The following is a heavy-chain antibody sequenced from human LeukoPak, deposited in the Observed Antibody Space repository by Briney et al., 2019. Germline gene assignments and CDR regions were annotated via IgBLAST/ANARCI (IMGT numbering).Heavy chain of an antibody. J-gene: IGHJ3*02. V-gene: IGHV6-1*01. CDR1: GDSVPSDSAA. CDR3: AREVTDAFDI. CDR2: TYYRSTWYN. D-gene: IGHD2-21*02. Sequence: SQTLSLTCAISGDSVPSDSAAWNWIRQSPSRGLEWLARTYYRSTWYNVYAVSVKSRITINPDTSKNQLSLQLNSVSPEDTAVYYCAREVTDAFDIWGQGTMVTVSS.